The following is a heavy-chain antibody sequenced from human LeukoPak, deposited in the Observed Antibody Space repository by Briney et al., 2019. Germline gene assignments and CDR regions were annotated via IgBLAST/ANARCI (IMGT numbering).Heavy chain of an antibody. D-gene: IGHD1-26*01. J-gene: IGHJ4*02. CDR2: IIPILGIA. V-gene: IGHV1-69*04. CDR1: GGTFSSYA. CDR3: ASGSYYYFDY. Sequence: ASVKVSCKASGGTFSSYAISWVRQAPGQGLEWMGRIIPILGIANYAQKFQGRVTMTRDTSTSTVYMELSSLRSEDTAVYYCASGSYYYFDYWGQGTLVTVSS.